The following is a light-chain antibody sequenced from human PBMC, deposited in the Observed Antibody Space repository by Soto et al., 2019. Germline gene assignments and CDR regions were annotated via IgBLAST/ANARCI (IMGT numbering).Light chain of an antibody. CDR2: EVS. CDR3: SSHSATSPYV. J-gene: IGLJ1*01. V-gene: IGLV2-14*01. CDR1: SNDVGGYNY. Sequence: ALTQPASVPGSPGQSITISCTGTSNDVGGYNYVSWYQQQPGKAPKLIIYEVSHRPSGISNRFSGSKSGNTASLTISGLHVEDEADYYCSSHSATSPYVFGTGTKVTVL.